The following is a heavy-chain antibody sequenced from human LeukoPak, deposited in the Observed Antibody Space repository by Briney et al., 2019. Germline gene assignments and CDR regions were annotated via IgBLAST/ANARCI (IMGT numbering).Heavy chain of an antibody. V-gene: IGHV4-39*07. D-gene: IGHD3-22*01. J-gene: IGHJ4*02. CDR1: GGSISSNSYY. CDR3: ARDYYDSSGYGDY. CDR2: IYYSGST. Sequence: SETLSLTCAVSGGSISSNSYYWGWIRQPPGKGLEWIGSIYYSGSTYYNPSLKSRVTISVDTSKNQFSLKLSSVTAADTAVYYCARDYYDSSGYGDYWGQGTLVTVSS.